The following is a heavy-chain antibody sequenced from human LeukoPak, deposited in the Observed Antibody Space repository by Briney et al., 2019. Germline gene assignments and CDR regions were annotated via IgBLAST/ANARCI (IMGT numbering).Heavy chain of an antibody. J-gene: IGHJ6*02. V-gene: IGHV1-2*02. D-gene: IGHD3-3*01. CDR3: ARASYYDFWSGYYQKAYYGMDV. CDR2: INPNSGGT. Sequence: ASVKVSCKASGYTFTGYYMHWVRQAPGQGLEWMGWINPNSGGTSYAQKFQGRVTMTRDTSISTAYMELSRLRSDDTAVYYCARASYYDFWSGYYQKAYYGMDVWGQGTTVTVSS. CDR1: GYTFTGYY.